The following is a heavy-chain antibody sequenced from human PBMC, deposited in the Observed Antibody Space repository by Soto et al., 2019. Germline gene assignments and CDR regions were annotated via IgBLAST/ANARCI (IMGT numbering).Heavy chain of an antibody. Sequence: QVQLVQSGAEVKKPGSSVKVSCKASGGTFSSYAISWVRQAPGQGLEWMGGIIPIFGTANYAQKFQGRVTITADASTSTAYMELSSLRSEDTAVYYCARTTYYYDSSGADWYFDLWGRGTLVTVSS. CDR3: ARTTYYYDSSGADWYFDL. D-gene: IGHD3-22*01. CDR1: GGTFSSYA. V-gene: IGHV1-69*12. J-gene: IGHJ2*01. CDR2: IIPIFGTA.